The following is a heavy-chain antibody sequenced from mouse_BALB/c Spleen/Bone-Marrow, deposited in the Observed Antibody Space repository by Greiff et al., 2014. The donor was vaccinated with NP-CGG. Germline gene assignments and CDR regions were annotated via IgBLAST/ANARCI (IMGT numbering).Heavy chain of an antibody. CDR2: IAPGSGST. Sequence: DLVKHGASVKLSCKASGYTFTSYWINWIKQRPGQGLEWIGRIAPGSGSTYYNEMFKGKAILTVDTSSSTAYIQLSSLSSEDSAVYFCAYYRYDVNYWGQGTTLTVSS. V-gene: IGHV1S41*01. CDR1: GYTFTSYW. D-gene: IGHD2-14*01. J-gene: IGHJ2*01. CDR3: AYYRYDVNY.